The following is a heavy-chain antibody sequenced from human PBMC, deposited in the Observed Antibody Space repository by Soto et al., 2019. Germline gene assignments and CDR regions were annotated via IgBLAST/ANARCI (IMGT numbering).Heavy chain of an antibody. V-gene: IGHV4-30-4*02. D-gene: IGHD6-13*01. J-gene: IGHJ4*02. CDR1: GGSISNGDYF. CDR2: IYYSGST. CDR3: ARGGSSWRLQFDY. Sequence: SETLSLTCTVSGGSISNGDYFWCWIRQPPGKGLEWIGYIYYSGSTYYNPSLKSRVTISVDTSKNQFSLKLNSVTAADTAVYYCARGGSSWRLQFDYWGQGSLVTSPQ.